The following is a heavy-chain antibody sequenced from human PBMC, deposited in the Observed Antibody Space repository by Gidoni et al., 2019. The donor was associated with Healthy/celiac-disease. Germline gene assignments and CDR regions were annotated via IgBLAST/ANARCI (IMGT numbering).Heavy chain of an antibody. Sequence: EVQLVESGGGLVQPGGSLRLSCAASGFTVSSNYMSWVRQAPGKGLEWVSVIYSGGSTYYADSVKGRFTISRHNAKNTLYLQMNSLRAEDTAVYYCARAYLGAFDIWGQGTMVTVSS. CDR1: GFTVSSNY. D-gene: IGHD3-10*01. CDR3: ARAYLGAFDI. J-gene: IGHJ3*02. V-gene: IGHV3-53*04. CDR2: IYSGGST.